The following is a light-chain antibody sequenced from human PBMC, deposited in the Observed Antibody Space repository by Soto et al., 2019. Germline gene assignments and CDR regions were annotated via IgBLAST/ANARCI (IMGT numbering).Light chain of an antibody. CDR3: QRYSDWRRN. V-gene: IGKV3D-15*01. CDR1: QGIGTA. J-gene: IGKJ4*01. Sequence: VLTQSPATLSLSSGEGATLSCRASQGIGTALAWYQQKPGQTPRLLIYDASTTPTGFPAWFSGSRSVTKFILTINSPQSEDFAVYYCQRYSDWRRNFGGGTKVDIK. CDR2: DAS.